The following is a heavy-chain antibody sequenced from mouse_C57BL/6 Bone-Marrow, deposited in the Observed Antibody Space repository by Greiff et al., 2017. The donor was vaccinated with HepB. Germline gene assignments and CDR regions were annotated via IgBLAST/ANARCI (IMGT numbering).Heavy chain of an antibody. CDR3: ARSGASWFAY. V-gene: IGHV1-7*01. J-gene: IGHJ3*01. CDR2: INPSSGYT. CDR1: GYTFTSYW. Sequence: QVQLKESGAELAKPGASVKLSCKASGYTFTSYWMHWVKQRPGQGLEWIGYINPSSGYTKYNQKFKDKATLTADKSYSTAYMQLSSLTYEDSAVYYCARSGASWFAYWGQGTLVTVSA.